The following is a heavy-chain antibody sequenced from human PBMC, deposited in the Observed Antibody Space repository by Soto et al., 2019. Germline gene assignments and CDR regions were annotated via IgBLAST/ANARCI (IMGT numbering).Heavy chain of an antibody. D-gene: IGHD3-10*01. J-gene: IGHJ4*02. CDR1: GFSFYDYA. CDR2: ISWNSGTI. CDR3: ARDVWSRASGPPDS. Sequence: GGSLRLSCAASGFSFYDYAMHWVRQAPGKGLEWVTGISWNSGTIGYADSVKGRFTISRDNAKNSLYLQMNSLRAEDTALYYCARDVWSRASGPPDSWGQGTLVTV. V-gene: IGHV3-9*01.